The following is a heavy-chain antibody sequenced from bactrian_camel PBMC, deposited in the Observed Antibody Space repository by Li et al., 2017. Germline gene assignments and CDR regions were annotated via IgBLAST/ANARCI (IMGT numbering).Heavy chain of an antibody. D-gene: IGHD4*01. V-gene: IGHV3S53*01. J-gene: IGHJ6*01. Sequence: HVQLVESGGGSIQPGGSLTLSCEASVNIDTWSMGWFRQGSGEDRQAVAVIVGDGPTNYHAQVRGRFTISRGNGGSALSLQMNSLKLEDTAMYYCAGGAYGSTGLLATTYGAWGQGTQVTVS. CDR1: VNIDTWS. CDR2: IVGDGPT. CDR3: AGGAYGSTGLLATTYGA.